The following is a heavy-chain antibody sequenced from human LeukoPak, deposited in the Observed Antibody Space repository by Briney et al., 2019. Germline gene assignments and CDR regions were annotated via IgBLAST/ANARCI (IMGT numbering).Heavy chain of an antibody. V-gene: IGHV1-8*01. CDR1: GYTFSSYD. CDR3: ARVKRFPTVWFDP. J-gene: IGHJ5*02. Sequence: ASVKVSCKASGYTFSSYDINWVRQAAGQGLEWMGWMNPISGSTGYAQKFQGRVTMTRDTSITPAFMELSSLRSDDTAIYYCARVKRFPTVWFDPWGQGTLVTVSS. D-gene: IGHD3-10*01. CDR2: MNPISGST.